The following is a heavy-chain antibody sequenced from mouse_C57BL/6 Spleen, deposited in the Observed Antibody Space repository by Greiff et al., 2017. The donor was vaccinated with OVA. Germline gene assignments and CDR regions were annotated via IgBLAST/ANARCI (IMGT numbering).Heavy chain of an antibody. J-gene: IGHJ3*01. D-gene: IGHD2-4*01. V-gene: IGHV5-6*01. CDR1: GFTFSSYG. Sequence: EVQVVESGGDLVKPGGSLKLSCAASGFTFSSYGMSWVRQTPDKRLEWVATISSGGSYTYYTDSVKGRFTISRDNAKNTLYLQMSSLTSEDTAMYYCASHYDYDPWFAYWGQGTLVTVSA. CDR3: ASHYDYDPWFAY. CDR2: ISSGGSYT.